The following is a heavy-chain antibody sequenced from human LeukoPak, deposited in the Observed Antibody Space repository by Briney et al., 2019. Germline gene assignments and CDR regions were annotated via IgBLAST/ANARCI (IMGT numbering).Heavy chain of an antibody. CDR1: GGSFSGYY. J-gene: IGHJ3*02. CDR3: ARVLQLWLLRDAFDI. Sequence: SETLSLTCAVYGGSFSGYYWSWIRQPPGKGLEWIGEINHSGSTNYNPSLKSRVTISVDTSKNQFSLKLSSVTAADTAVYYCARVLQLWLLRDAFDIWGQGTMVTVSS. V-gene: IGHV4-34*01. D-gene: IGHD5-18*01. CDR2: INHSGST.